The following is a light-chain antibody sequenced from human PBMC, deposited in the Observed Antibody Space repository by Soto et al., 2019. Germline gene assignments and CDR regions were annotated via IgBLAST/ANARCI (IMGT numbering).Light chain of an antibody. J-gene: IGKJ1*01. CDR2: KAS. Sequence: DIQMTQSPSTLSASVGDRVTITCRASQSISTWLTWYQQKPGKAPKLLIYKASSLEDWVPSRFSGSGSGTEFTLTISSLQPDDIATYYCQQYNSFTWTFGQGTKVEIK. CDR1: QSISTW. V-gene: IGKV1-5*03. CDR3: QQYNSFTWT.